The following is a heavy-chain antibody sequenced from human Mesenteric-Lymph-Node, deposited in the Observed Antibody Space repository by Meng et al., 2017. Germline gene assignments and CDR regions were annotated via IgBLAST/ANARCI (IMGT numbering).Heavy chain of an antibody. CDR1: GFSFTDHW. Sequence: GESLKISCTASGFSFTDHWMHWVRQGPGKGPVWVSRIDPDGSDPTYADSVKGRFTISRDNAKNSLYLQMSSLRVEDTALYYCARESYGDDDSWGQGTLVTVSS. V-gene: IGHV3-74*03. J-gene: IGHJ4*02. CDR2: IDPDGSDP. CDR3: ARESYGDDDS. D-gene: IGHD4-17*01.